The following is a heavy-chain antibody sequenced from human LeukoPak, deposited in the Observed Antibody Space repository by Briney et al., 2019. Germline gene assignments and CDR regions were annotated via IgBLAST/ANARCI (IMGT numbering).Heavy chain of an antibody. CDR1: GYSFTTYW. CDR2: IYPGDSDT. V-gene: IGHV5-51*01. Sequence: PGESLNISCKTSGYSFTTYWIAWVRQMPGKGLEWMGIIYPGDSDTRYSPSFQGQVTISADKSISTAYLQWSSLKASDTAMYYCARSIRIDAFDIWGQGTMVTVSS. CDR3: ARSIRIDAFDI. D-gene: IGHD6-6*01. J-gene: IGHJ3*02.